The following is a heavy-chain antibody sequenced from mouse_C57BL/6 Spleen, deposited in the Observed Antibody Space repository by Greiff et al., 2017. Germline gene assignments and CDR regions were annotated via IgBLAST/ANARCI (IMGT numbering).Heavy chain of an antibody. D-gene: IGHD1-1*01. CDR3: ARFYYGGSYFDY. CDR1: GYTFTDYN. CDR2: INPNNGGT. V-gene: IGHV1-18*01. J-gene: IGHJ2*01. Sequence: EVQLVESGPELVKPGASVKIPCKASGYTFTDYNMDWVKQSHGKSLEWIGDINPNNGGTIYNQKFKGKATLTVDKSSSTAYMELRSLTSEDTAVYYCARFYYGGSYFDYWGQGTTLTVSS.